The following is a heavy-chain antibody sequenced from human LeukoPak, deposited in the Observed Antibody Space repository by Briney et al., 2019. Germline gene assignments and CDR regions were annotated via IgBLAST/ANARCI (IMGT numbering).Heavy chain of an antibody. Sequence: SETLSLTCTVSGGSISSSSHYWGWIRQPPGKGLEWIGSIYHSGSTYYNPSLKSRVTISVDTSKNQFSLKLSSVTAADTAVYYCARHGTYSSNNDAFDIWGQGTMVTVSS. D-gene: IGHD6-13*01. CDR1: GGSISSSSHY. V-gene: IGHV4-39*01. CDR2: IYHSGST. CDR3: ARHGTYSSNNDAFDI. J-gene: IGHJ3*02.